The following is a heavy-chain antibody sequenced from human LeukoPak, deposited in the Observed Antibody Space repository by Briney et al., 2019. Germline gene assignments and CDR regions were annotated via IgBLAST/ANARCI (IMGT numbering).Heavy chain of an antibody. CDR3: ARDSYGSGSSL. D-gene: IGHD3-10*01. J-gene: IGHJ4*02. CDR2: IYYSGST. CDR1: GGSISSYY. Sequence: SETLSLTCTVSGGSISSYYWSWIRQPPGKGLEWIGYIYYSGSTNYNPFLKSRVTISVDTSKNQFSLKLSSVTAADTAVYYCARDSYGSGSSLWGQGTLVTVSS. V-gene: IGHV4-59*01.